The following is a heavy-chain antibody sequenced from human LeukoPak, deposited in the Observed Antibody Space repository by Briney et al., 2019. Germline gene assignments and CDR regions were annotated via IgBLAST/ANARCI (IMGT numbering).Heavy chain of an antibody. CDR2: ISGSGGST. Sequence: PGASLRLSCAASGFTFSSYAMSWARQAPGKGLEWVSAISGSGGSTYYADSVKGRFTISRDNSKNTLYLQMNSLRAEDTAVYYCAGGVRGLYYYYGMDVWGQGTTVTVSS. D-gene: IGHD3-10*01. CDR3: AGGVRGLYYYYGMDV. J-gene: IGHJ6*02. CDR1: GFTFSSYA. V-gene: IGHV3-23*01.